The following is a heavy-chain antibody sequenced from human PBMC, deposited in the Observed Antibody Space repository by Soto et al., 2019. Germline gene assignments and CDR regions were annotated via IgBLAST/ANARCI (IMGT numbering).Heavy chain of an antibody. Sequence: EVQLVESGGGSVQPGGSLRLSCVASGFTFSSYWMHWVRQAPGKGLVWVSRINSDGSSTSYVDSVKGRFTISRDNVKNTVYLQMSSLRAEDTAVYYCTRGQWELRPGDCWGQGTLVTVS. D-gene: IGHD1-26*01. CDR3: TRGQWELRPGDC. CDR2: INSDGSST. V-gene: IGHV3-74*01. CDR1: GFTFSSYW. J-gene: IGHJ4*02.